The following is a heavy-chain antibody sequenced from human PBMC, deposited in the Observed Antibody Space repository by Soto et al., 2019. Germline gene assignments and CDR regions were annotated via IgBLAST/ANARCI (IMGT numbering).Heavy chain of an antibody. V-gene: IGHV4-39*01. CDR3: ARHDWNGVDY. CDR1: GGSISRNSYY. J-gene: IGHJ4*02. CDR2: IYYSGST. Sequence: QMQLQESGPGLVKPSETLSLTCTVSGGSISRNSYYWGWIRQPPGKGLEWIGSIYYSGSTYYNSTLKNRVTISVDTSKNQFARKLSSVPAADTAVYYCARHDWNGVDYWGQGTLVTVSS. D-gene: IGHD1-1*01.